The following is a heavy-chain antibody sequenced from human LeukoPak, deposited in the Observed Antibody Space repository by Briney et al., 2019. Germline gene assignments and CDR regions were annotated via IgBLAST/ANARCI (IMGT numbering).Heavy chain of an antibody. V-gene: IGHV4-39*02. J-gene: IGHJ5*01. CDR3: ARDSGGNSDS. Sequence: SETLSLTCTVSGGSISSSSYYWGWIRQPPGKGLEWIGTMYRSGITYYNPSLQSRVTISVDTSKDQFSLRLRSVTAADTGIYYCARDSGGNSDSWGQGTLVTVSS. D-gene: IGHD4-23*01. CDR1: GGSISSSSYY. CDR2: MYRSGIT.